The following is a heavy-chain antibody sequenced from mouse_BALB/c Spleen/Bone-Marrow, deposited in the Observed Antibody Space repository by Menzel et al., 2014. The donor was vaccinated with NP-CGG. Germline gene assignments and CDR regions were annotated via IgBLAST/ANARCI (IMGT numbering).Heavy chain of an antibody. CDR3: ARGENYGYDGFAY. D-gene: IGHD2-2*01. Sequence: EVQLQQSGPDLVKPSQSLSLTCTVTGYSIXSGYSWHWIRQFPGNKLEWMGYIHYSGSTNYNPSLKSRISITRDTPKNQFFLQLISVTTEDTATYYCARGENYGYDGFAYWGQGTLVTVSA. J-gene: IGHJ3*01. CDR1: GYSIXSGYS. V-gene: IGHV3-1*02. CDR2: IHYSGST.